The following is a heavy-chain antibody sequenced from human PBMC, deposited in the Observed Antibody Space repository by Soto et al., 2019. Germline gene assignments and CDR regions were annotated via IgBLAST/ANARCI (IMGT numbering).Heavy chain of an antibody. CDR3: ASVPGP. V-gene: IGHV4-30-2*01. CDR1: GCAISSGGYS. Sequence: QLQLQESGSGLVKPSQTLSLTCAVSGCAISSGGYSWSWIRQPPGKGLEWIGYIYHSGSTYYNPCSMSRVTPSVDRSNNQFSLKRRSVTAVDTAVYYCASVPGPWGQGTLVTVSS. J-gene: IGHJ5*02. CDR2: IYHSGST.